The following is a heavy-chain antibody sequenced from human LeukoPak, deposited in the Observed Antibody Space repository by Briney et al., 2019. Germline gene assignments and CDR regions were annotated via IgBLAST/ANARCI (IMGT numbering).Heavy chain of an antibody. CDR1: GYSFASYW. Sequence: GESLKISCKASGYSFASYWIGWVRQMPGKGLEWMGIIFPGGSDTRYSPSFQGQVSISADKSIGTAYLQWSSLKASDTAMYYCASTISLATWGQGTLVTVSS. V-gene: IGHV5-51*01. CDR2: IFPGGSDT. J-gene: IGHJ5*02. D-gene: IGHD3-3*01. CDR3: ASTISLAT.